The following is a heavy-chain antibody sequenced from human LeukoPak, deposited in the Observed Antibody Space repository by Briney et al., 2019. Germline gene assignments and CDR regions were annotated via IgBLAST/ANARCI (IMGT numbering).Heavy chain of an antibody. CDR2: IREDGSEQ. J-gene: IGHJ5*02. Sequence: GGSLRLSCAASGFTFSVYWMTWVRQAPGKGLEWVANIREDGSEQYYVDSARGRFTISRDNAKNSLYLQMNSLRAEDTAVYYCARGIASGIDFFDPWGQGTLVTVSS. CDR3: ARGIASGIDFFDP. V-gene: IGHV3-7*01. D-gene: IGHD6-13*01. CDR1: GFTFSVYW.